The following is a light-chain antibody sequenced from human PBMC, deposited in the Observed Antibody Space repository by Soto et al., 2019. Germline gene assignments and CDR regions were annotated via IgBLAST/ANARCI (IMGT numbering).Light chain of an antibody. V-gene: IGKV3-15*01. CDR1: QFVSRR. J-gene: IGKJ1*01. Sequence: EIVVTQSPATLSASPGERVTLSCRASQFVSRRLAWYQQRPGQVPRLLIYDTSTRAPGITARFSGSGSGTEFTLTISSLQSEDVAVYYCQEYILWPPGMFGPGTTVDIK. CDR2: DTS. CDR3: QEYILWPPGM.